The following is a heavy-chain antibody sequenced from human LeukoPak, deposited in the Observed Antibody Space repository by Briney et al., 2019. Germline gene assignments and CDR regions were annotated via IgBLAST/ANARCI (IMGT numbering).Heavy chain of an antibody. V-gene: IGHV3-49*03. Sequence: PGRSLRLSCTASGITFGDYAMSWFRQAPGKGLEWVGFIRSKAYGGTTEYAASVRGRFTISRDDSKNSLFLQMNSLKTEDTAVYYCARVRYCSGGSCYVPVDYWGQGTLVTVSS. J-gene: IGHJ4*02. CDR3: ARVRYCSGGSCYVPVDY. CDR2: IRSKAYGGTT. D-gene: IGHD2-15*01. CDR1: GITFGDYA.